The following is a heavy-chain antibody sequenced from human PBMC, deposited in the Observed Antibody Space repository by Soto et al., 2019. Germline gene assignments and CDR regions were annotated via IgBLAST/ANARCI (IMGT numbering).Heavy chain of an antibody. CDR2: INHSGST. D-gene: IGHD1-26*01. V-gene: IGHV4-34*01. J-gene: IGHJ4*02. CDR1: GGSFSGYY. CDR3: ARGWERAHTYYDY. Sequence: SETLSLTCAVYGGSFSGYYWSWIRQPPGKGLEWIGEINHSGSTNYNPSLKSRVTISVDTSKNQFSLKLSSVTAADTAVYYCARGWERAHTYYDYWGQGTLVTVSS.